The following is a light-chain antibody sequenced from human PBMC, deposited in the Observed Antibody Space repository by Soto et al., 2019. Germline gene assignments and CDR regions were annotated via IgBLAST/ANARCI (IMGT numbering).Light chain of an antibody. CDR1: SSNIGAGYD. V-gene: IGLV1-40*01. CDR2: ANT. J-gene: IGLJ1*01. Sequence: QSALTQPPSMSGAPGQRVTISCTGSSSNIGAGYDVHWYQQLPGAAPKLLIDANTNRPSGVPGRFSGSKSGTSASLAITGLQAEDEADYYGQSYDSSLSGYVFGTGTKVTVL. CDR3: QSYDSSLSGYV.